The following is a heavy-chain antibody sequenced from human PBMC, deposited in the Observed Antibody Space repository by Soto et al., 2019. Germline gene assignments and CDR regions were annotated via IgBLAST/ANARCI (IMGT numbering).Heavy chain of an antibody. CDR1: GDSISSYY. V-gene: IGHV4-59*08. Sequence: SETLSLTCTVSGDSISSYYWSWIRQPPGKGLEWIGYIYYSGSTNYNPSLKSRVTISVDTSKNQFSLKLSSVTAADTAVYYCARSIPYYDILTGYPEYYYYYYMDVWGKGTTVTVSS. CDR2: IYYSGST. D-gene: IGHD3-9*01. J-gene: IGHJ6*03. CDR3: ARSIPYYDILTGYPEYYYYYYMDV.